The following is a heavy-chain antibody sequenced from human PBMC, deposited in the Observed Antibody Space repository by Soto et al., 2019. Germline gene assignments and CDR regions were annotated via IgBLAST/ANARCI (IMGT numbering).Heavy chain of an antibody. CDR2: IYYSGST. Sequence: PSETLSLTCTVSGGSISSGDYYWSWIRQPPGKGLEWIEYIYYSGSTYYNPSLKSRVTISVDTSKNQFSLKLSSVTAADTAVYYCASRTVMGRYFDYWGQGTLVTVSS. CDR1: GGSISSGDYY. CDR3: ASRTVMGRYFDY. D-gene: IGHD3-16*01. V-gene: IGHV4-30-4*01. J-gene: IGHJ4*02.